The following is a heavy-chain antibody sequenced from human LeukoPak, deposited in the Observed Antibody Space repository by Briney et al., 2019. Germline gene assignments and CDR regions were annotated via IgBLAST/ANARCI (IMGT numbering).Heavy chain of an antibody. D-gene: IGHD4-23*01. V-gene: IGHV3-7*04. Sequence: PGGSLRLSCAASGFTFSSEWMSRVRQAPGTGLEGVANIKQDGSEKYYVDSVKGRFTISRDNAKNSLYLQMNSLRAEDTAVYYCARGYGGNSGFDYWGQGTLVTVSS. CDR2: IKQDGSEK. J-gene: IGHJ4*02. CDR3: ARGYGGNSGFDY. CDR1: GFTFSSEW.